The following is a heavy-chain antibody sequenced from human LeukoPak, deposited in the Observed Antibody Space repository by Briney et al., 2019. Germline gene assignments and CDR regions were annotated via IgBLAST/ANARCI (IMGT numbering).Heavy chain of an antibody. V-gene: IGHV4-39*07. CDR2: IYYSGST. Sequence: PSETLSLTCTVSGGSISSSSYYWGWIRQPPGKGLEWIGSIYYSGSTYYNPSLKSRVTISVDTSKNQFSLKLSSVTAADTAVYYCARGGAGGVQLWKAHDYWGQGTLVTVSS. CDR1: GGSISSSSYY. J-gene: IGHJ4*02. CDR3: ARGGAGGVQLWKAHDY. D-gene: IGHD5-18*01.